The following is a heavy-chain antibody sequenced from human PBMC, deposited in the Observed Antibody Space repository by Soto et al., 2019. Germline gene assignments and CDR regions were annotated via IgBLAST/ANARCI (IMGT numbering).Heavy chain of an antibody. Sequence: EVQVVESGGGIVQPGGSLRLSCAASGFTFSTYWMHWVRQAPGKGLVWVSRIKYDGITTNYVDSVKGRFTISRDNAKNTVYLQANSLRAEDTAVYHCVRGGLGYYGMDVWGQGTTVTVSS. V-gene: IGHV3-74*01. CDR1: GFTFSTYW. D-gene: IGHD6-19*01. CDR2: IKYDGITT. J-gene: IGHJ6*02. CDR3: VRGGLGYYGMDV.